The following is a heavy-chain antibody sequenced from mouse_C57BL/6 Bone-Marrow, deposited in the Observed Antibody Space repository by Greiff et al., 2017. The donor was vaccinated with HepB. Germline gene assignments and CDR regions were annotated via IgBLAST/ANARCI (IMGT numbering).Heavy chain of an antibody. CDR2: IHPNSGST. CDR1: GYTFTSYW. V-gene: IGHV1-64*01. CDR3: ARDDGYYVAY. Sequence: QVQLQQPGAELVKPGASVKLSCKASGYTFTSYWMHWVKQRPGQGLEWIGMIHPNSGSTNYNEKFKSKATLTVDNSSSTAYMQLSSLTSEDSAVYYCARDDGYYVAYWGQGTRVTVSA. D-gene: IGHD2-3*01. J-gene: IGHJ3*01.